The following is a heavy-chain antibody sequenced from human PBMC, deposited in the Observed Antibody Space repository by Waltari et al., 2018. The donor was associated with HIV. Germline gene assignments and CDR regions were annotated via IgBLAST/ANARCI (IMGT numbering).Heavy chain of an antibody. D-gene: IGHD6-19*01. J-gene: IGHJ4*02. CDR2: INAGNGNT. V-gene: IGHV1-3*01. CDR1: GYTFTSYA. Sequence: QVQLVQSGAEVKKPGASVKVSCKASGYTFTSYAMHWVRQAPGQRLEWMGWINAGNGNTKYAQKFQGRVTITRDTSASTAYMELSSLRSEDTAVYYCARDSDSSGFWGQGTLVTVSS. CDR3: ARDSDSSGF.